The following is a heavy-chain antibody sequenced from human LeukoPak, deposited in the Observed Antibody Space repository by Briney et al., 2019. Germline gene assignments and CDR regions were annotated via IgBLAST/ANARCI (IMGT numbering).Heavy chain of an antibody. D-gene: IGHD6-19*01. J-gene: IGHJ4*02. CDR2: INKSGGGT. Sequence: PGGSLRLSCAASGFTFSSYDMSWVRQAPGKGLEWVSGINKSGGGTYYADSVKGRFTMSRDNSKNTLFLQMNSLRAEDTDVYYCAKVTWSSSGSDYWGQGTLVTVSS. V-gene: IGHV3-23*01. CDR1: GFTFSSYD. CDR3: AKVTWSSSGSDY.